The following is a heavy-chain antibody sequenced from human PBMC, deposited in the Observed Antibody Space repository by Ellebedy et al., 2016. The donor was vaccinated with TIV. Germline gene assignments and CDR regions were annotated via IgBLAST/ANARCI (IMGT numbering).Heavy chain of an antibody. V-gene: IGHV2-5*01. Sequence: SGPTLVKPTQTLTLTCTFSGFSLSTIGVGVGWIRQPPGEALESLAFIFWNADKRYSPSLKNRLTIIKDTSKNQVVLTMINMDPVDTATYYCARTNVSSSWYGVDYWGQGTLVTVSS. CDR3: ARTNVSSSWYGVDY. CDR2: IFWNADK. CDR1: GFSLSTIGVG. D-gene: IGHD6-13*01. J-gene: IGHJ4*02.